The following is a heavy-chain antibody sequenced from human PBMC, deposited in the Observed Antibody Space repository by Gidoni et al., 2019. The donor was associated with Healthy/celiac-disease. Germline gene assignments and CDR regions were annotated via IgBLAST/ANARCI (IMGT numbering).Heavy chain of an antibody. D-gene: IGHD2-15*01. CDR1: GGSISSGSYY. J-gene: IGHJ6*02. Sequence: QVQLQESGPGLVKPSQTLSLTCTVSGGSISSGSYYWSWIRQPAGKGLEWIGRIYTSGGTNYNPSLKSRVTISVDTSKNQFSLKLSSVTAADTAVYYCARAQYCSGGSCPYYYYGMDVWGQGTTVTVSS. CDR2: IYTSGGT. CDR3: ARAQYCSGGSCPYYYYGMDV. V-gene: IGHV4-61*02.